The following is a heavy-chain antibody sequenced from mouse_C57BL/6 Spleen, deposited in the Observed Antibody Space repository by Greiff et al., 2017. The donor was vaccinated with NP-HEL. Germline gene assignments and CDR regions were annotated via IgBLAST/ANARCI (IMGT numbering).Heavy chain of an antibody. CDR2: ISSGSSTI. CDR1: GFTFSDYG. Sequence: EVKLVESGGGLVKPGGSLKLSCAASGFTFSDYGMHWVRQAPEKGLEWVAYISSGSSTIYYADTVKGRFTISRDNAKNTLFLQMTSLRSEDTAMYYCARMVTTLYYYAMDYWGQGTSVTVSS. D-gene: IGHD2-1*01. CDR3: ARMVTTLYYYAMDY. J-gene: IGHJ4*01. V-gene: IGHV5-17*01.